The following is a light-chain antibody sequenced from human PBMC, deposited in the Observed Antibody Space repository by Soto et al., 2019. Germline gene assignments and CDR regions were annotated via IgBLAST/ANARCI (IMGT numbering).Light chain of an antibody. Sequence: EIVLTQFPGTLSLSPGERATLSCRASQSVGRNSVAWYHQKPGQAPRVIIYSASNRATGIPDRFSGSGSGSDFTLAISRLEPEAVAVYYWQQYGTSPWEFGQGTQVELK. V-gene: IGKV3-20*01. CDR2: SAS. J-gene: IGKJ1*01. CDR3: QQYGTSPWE. CDR1: QSVGRNS.